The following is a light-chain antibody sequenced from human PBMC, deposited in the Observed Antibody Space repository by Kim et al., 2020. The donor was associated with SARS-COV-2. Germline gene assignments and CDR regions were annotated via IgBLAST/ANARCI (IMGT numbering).Light chain of an antibody. CDR2: SAS. CDR3: QQYHTYWT. V-gene: IGKV1-5*03. J-gene: IGKJ1*01. Sequence: AASVGDGVTITCRASQSSSGSLAWYQQKPGKAPKLLIYSASSLESGVPSRFSGSGSGTDFTLTINSLRPDDFATYYCQQYHTYWTFGPGTKVDIK. CDR1: QSSSGS.